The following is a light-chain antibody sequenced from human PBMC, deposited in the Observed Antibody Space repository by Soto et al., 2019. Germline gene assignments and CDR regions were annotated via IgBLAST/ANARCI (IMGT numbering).Light chain of an antibody. J-gene: IGLJ1*01. CDR2: EVS. Sequence: QSALTQPASVSGSPGQSITISCTGTSSDVGGYNYVSWYQRHPGKAPKLMLYEVSNRPSGVSNRFSGSKSGNTASLTISGLQAEDEADYYCSSYTSSSTYVFGTGTKV. CDR3: SSYTSSSTYV. CDR1: SSDVGGYNY. V-gene: IGLV2-14*01.